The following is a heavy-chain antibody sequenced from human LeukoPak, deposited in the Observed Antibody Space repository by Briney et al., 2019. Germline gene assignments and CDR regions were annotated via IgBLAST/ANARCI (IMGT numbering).Heavy chain of an antibody. J-gene: IGHJ6*03. CDR2: ISSSGSTI. CDR3: ARAFLSSYQYYYYYMDV. Sequence: PGGSLRLSCVASGFTFSDYWMSWIRQAPGKGLEWVSYISSSGSTIYYADSVQGRFTISRDNAKNSLYLQMNSLRAEDTAVYYCARAFLSSYQYYYYYMDVWGKGTTVTVSS. D-gene: IGHD6-6*01. CDR1: GFTFSDYW. V-gene: IGHV3-11*04.